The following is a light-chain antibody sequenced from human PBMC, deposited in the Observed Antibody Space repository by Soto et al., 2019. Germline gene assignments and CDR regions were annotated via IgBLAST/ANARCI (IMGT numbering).Light chain of an antibody. CDR3: QQYNSVSLLT. CDR2: KAS. J-gene: IGKJ4*01. CDR1: QNINNW. V-gene: IGKV1-5*03. Sequence: DIQMTHSPSTLSASVGDRVTITCRASQNINNWLAWYQQKPGKAPKLLIYKASTLESGVPSRFSGSGSGTEFTLTISSLQPDDFATYYCQQYNSVSLLTFGGGTKVDIK.